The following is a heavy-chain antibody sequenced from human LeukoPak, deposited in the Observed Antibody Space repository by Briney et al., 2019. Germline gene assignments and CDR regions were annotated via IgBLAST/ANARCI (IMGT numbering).Heavy chain of an antibody. Sequence: GASVRVSLTSSGYTFTSYGISRVRQAPGQGLEWMGWISAYNGKTNYAQKFQGRVTITPDTSTNTAYMELRSLRSDDTAVYYCARDPQQLVGATRGGFEYWGEGTLVTVSS. CDR3: ARDPQQLVGATRGGFEY. CDR2: ISAYNGKT. D-gene: IGHD1-26*01. CDR1: GYTFTSYG. V-gene: IGHV1-18*01. J-gene: IGHJ4*02.